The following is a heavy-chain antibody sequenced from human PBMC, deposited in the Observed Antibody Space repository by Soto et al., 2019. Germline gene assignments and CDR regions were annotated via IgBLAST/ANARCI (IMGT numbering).Heavy chain of an antibody. CDR3: ARLPPSIAAAGPNGEYYFDY. V-gene: IGHV5-51*01. D-gene: IGHD6-13*01. J-gene: IGHJ4*02. Sequence: GESLKISCKGSGYSFTSYWIGWVRQMPGKGLEWMGIIYPGDSDTRYSPSFQGQVTISADKSISTAYLQWSSLKASDTAMYYCARLPPSIAAAGPNGEYYFDYWGQGTLVTVSS. CDR2: IYPGDSDT. CDR1: GYSFTSYW.